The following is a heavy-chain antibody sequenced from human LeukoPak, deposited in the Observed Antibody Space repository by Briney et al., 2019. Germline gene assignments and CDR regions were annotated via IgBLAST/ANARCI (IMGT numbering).Heavy chain of an antibody. CDR3: AKIAAAPPRT. CDR1: GGSFSGYY. Sequence: SETPSLTCAVYGGSFSGYYWSWIRQPPGKGLEWIGEINHSGSTNYNPSLKSRVTISVDTSKNQFSLKLSSVTAADTAVYYCAKIAAAPPRTWGQGTLVTVSS. CDR2: INHSGST. V-gene: IGHV4-34*01. J-gene: IGHJ5*02. D-gene: IGHD6-13*01.